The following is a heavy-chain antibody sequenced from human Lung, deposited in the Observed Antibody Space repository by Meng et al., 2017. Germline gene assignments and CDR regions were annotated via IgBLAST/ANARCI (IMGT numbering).Heavy chain of an antibody. J-gene: IGHJ4*02. D-gene: IGHD4-11*01. Sequence: VQVQQWGAGLLKPSETLSLTCAVYGGSFSGYYWSWIRQPPGKGLEWIGEINHSGSTNYNPSLESRATISVDTSQNNLSLKLSSVTAADSAVYYCARGPTTMAHDFDYWGQGTLVTVSS. V-gene: IGHV4-34*01. CDR2: INHSGST. CDR3: ARGPTTMAHDFDY. CDR1: GGSFSGYY.